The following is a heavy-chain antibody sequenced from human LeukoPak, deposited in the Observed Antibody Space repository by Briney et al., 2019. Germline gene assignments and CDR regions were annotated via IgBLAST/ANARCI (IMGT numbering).Heavy chain of an antibody. CDR3: AKLGCSGGSCNSLYYYYGMDV. CDR2: IVGSGGGT. Sequence: PGGSLRLSCAASGLTFSSYAMNWVRQAPGKGLEWVSAIVGSGGGTHYADSVKGRFTISRDNSKNTLNLQMNSLRAEDTARYYCAKLGCSGGSCNSLYYYYGMDVWGQGTTVTV. D-gene: IGHD2-15*01. CDR1: GLTFSSYA. V-gene: IGHV3-23*01. J-gene: IGHJ6*02.